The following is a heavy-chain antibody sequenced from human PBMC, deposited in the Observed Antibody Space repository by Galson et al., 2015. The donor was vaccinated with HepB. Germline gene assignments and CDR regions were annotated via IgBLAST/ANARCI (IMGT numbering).Heavy chain of an antibody. D-gene: IGHD3-10*01. J-gene: IGHJ4*02. CDR3: ARHGPTYYYGSGSPLEAIY. CDR2: IDPSDSYT. CDR1: GYSFTSYW. Sequence: QSGAEVKKPGESLRISCKGSGYSFTSYWISWVRQMPGKGLEWMGRIDPSDSYTNYSPSFQGHVTISADKSISTAYLQWSSLKASDTAMYYCARHGPTYYYGSGSPLEAIYWVQGTLVTVSS. V-gene: IGHV5-10-1*01.